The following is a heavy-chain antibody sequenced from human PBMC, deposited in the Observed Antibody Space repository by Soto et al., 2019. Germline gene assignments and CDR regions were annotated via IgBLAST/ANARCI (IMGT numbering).Heavy chain of an antibody. D-gene: IGHD3-10*01. J-gene: IGHJ5*02. CDR1: GFPFSSTD. V-gene: IGHV3-23*01. Sequence: GSLRLSCPASGFPFSSTDMTWVRQAPGKGLDWVSTIDGSGGTTYYADSVKGRFTISRDNSMNTVYLQMNSLRADDTALYYCAKNSGWFNTWGQGALVTVSS. CDR2: IDGSGGTT. CDR3: AKNSGWFNT.